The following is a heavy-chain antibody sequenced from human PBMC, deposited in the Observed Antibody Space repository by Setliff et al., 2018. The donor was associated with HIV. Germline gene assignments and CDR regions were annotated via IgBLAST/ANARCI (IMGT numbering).Heavy chain of an antibody. CDR3: ARYGSDWFFDL. Sequence: ASVKVSCKAPGYTFTTFGLSWVRQAPGQGLEWMGWINTETGTPMYAQGFTGRFVFSLDTSISTAYLQIDSLNAEDTAVYYCARYGSDWFFDLWGRGTLVTVS. CDR1: GYTFTTFG. J-gene: IGHJ2*01. D-gene: IGHD4-17*01. V-gene: IGHV7-4-1*01. CDR2: INTETGTP.